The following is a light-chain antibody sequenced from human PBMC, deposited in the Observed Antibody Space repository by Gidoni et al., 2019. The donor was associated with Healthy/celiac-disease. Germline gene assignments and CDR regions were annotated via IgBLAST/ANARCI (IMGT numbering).Light chain of an antibody. CDR3: MQALQTPLT. V-gene: IGKV2-28*01. J-gene: IGKJ4*01. CDR1: QILLHSNGYNY. CDR2: LGS. Sequence: DIVMTQSPLSLPVTPGEPASISCMSSQILLHSNGYNYLDWYLQKPGQSPQLLIYLGSNRASGVPDRFSGSGSGTDFTLKISRVEAEDVGVYYCMQALQTPLTFGGGTKVEIK.